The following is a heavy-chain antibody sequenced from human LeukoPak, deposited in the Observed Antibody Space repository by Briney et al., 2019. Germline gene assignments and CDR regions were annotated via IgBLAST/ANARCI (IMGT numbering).Heavy chain of an antibody. Sequence: GRSLRLSCAASGFTFSSYGMHWVRQAPGKGLEWVAVISYDGSNKYYADSVKGRFTISRDNSKNTLYLQMNSLRAEDTAVYYCAKSTSSFYDSSGYYLDAFDIWGQGTMVTVSS. CDR3: AKSTSSFYDSSGYYLDAFDI. V-gene: IGHV3-30*18. D-gene: IGHD3-22*01. CDR2: ISYDGSNK. J-gene: IGHJ3*02. CDR1: GFTFSSYG.